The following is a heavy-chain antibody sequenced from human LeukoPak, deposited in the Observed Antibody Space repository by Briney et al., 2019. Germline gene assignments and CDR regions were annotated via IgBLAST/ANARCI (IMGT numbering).Heavy chain of an antibody. V-gene: IGHV3-23*01. D-gene: IGHD2-21*02. CDR3: AKDSRNYCGGDCYTPFDI. Sequence: SGGSLRLSCAASGFTFSSYGMSWVRQAPGKGLEWVSAISGSGGSTYYADSVKGRFTISRDNSKNKLYLQMNSLGAEDTAVYYCAKDSRNYCGGDCYTPFDIWGQGTMVTVSS. CDR2: ISGSGGST. J-gene: IGHJ3*02. CDR1: GFTFSSYG.